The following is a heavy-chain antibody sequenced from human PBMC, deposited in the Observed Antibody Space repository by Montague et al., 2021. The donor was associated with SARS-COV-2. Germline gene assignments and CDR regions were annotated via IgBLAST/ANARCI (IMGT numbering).Heavy chain of an antibody. CDR2: IDWDDDK. CDR3: ARTHYDILAGYYIAFDY. J-gene: IGHJ4*02. D-gene: IGHD3-9*01. Sequence: PALVTPTQTLTLTCTFSGFSLSTSGMCVSWIRQPPGKALEWLAHIDWDDDKYYSTSLKTRLTISKDTSKIQVVLTMTNMDPVDTATYYCARTHYDILAGYYIAFDYWGQGTLVTVSS. CDR1: GFSLSTSGMC. V-gene: IGHV2-70*01.